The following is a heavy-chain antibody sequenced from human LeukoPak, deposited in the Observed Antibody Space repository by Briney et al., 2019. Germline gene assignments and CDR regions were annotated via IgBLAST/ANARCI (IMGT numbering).Heavy chain of an antibody. CDR2: INAYNGNT. Sequence: ASVKVSCKASGYTFTSYGISWVRQAPGQGLEWMGWINAYNGNTNYAQKLQGRVTMTTDTSTSTAYMELRSLRSDDTAVYYCARDRESSYYYGSGRPAKDYWGQGTLVTVSS. CDR1: GYTFTSYG. V-gene: IGHV1-18*01. D-gene: IGHD3-10*01. J-gene: IGHJ4*02. CDR3: ARDRESSYYYGSGRPAKDY.